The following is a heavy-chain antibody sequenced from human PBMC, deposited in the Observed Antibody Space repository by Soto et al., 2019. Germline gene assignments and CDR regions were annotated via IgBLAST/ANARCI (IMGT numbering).Heavy chain of an antibody. CDR2: INWNDDE. V-gene: IGHV2-5*01. CDR1: GFSLNTRAVG. D-gene: IGHD2-15*01. Sequence: QITLKESGPTLVKPTQPLTLTCTFSGFSLNTRAVGVGWISQPPGKALEWLALINWNDDERSSPSLKDRLTITKDTSRNHVVLTMTNVDPVDTATYYCARRNDLGGFDIWGQGTTVTVSS. J-gene: IGHJ3*02. CDR3: ARRNDLGGFDI.